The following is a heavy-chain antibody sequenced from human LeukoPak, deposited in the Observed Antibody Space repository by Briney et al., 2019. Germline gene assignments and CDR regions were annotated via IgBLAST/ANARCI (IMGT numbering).Heavy chain of an antibody. D-gene: IGHD3-10*01. CDR2: ISSGSDTI. J-gene: IGHJ4*02. Sequence: GGSLRLSCAASGFTFNSYTMNWVRQAPGQGLEWVSFISSGSDTIYYADSVKGRFTISRDNAKNSLSLQMNSLSAEDTAVYYCARDAGSYVDYWGQGTLVTVSS. CDR3: ARDAGSYVDY. CDR1: GFTFNSYT. V-gene: IGHV3-48*01.